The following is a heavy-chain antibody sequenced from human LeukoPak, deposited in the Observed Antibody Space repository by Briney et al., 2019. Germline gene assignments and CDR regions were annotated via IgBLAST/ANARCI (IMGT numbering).Heavy chain of an antibody. CDR2: ISGSGGST. CDR3: ARDRSSSFDY. Sequence: GGSLRLSCAASGFAFSSYAMSWVRQAPGKGLEWVSAISGSGGSTYYADSVKGRFTISRDNAKNSLYLQMNSLRAEDTAVYYCARDRSSSFDYWGQGTLVTVSS. CDR1: GFAFSSYA. J-gene: IGHJ4*02. V-gene: IGHV3-23*01. D-gene: IGHD6-13*01.